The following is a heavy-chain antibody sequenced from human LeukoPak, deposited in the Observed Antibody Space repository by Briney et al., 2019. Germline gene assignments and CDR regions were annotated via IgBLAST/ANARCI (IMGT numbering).Heavy chain of an antibody. CDR3: ASTYSNYVMGIETTYYYGMDV. CDR2: IIPILGIA. CDR1: GGTFSSYA. Sequence: SVKVSCKASGGTFSSYAISWVRQAPGQGLEWMGRIIPILGIANHAQKFQGRVTITADKSTSTAYMELSSLRSEDTAVYYCASTYSNYVMGIETTYYYGMDVWGQGTTVTVSS. D-gene: IGHD4-11*01. V-gene: IGHV1-69*04. J-gene: IGHJ6*02.